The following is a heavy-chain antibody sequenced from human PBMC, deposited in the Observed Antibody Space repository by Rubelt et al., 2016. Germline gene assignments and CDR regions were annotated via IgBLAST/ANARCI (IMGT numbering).Heavy chain of an antibody. D-gene: IGHD3-10*01. V-gene: IGHV5-10-1*01. J-gene: IGHJ4*02. CDR3: ARNGELLWFGESSDDY. Sequence: EVQLVQSGAEVKKPGESLRISCKGSGYSFTSYWISWVRQMPGKGLEWMGRIDPSDSYTNYSPSLQGHVTITADKSISTAYLQWSSLKASDNAMYYCARNGELLWFGESSDDYWGQGTLVTVSS. CDR1: GYSFTSYW. CDR2: IDPSDSYT.